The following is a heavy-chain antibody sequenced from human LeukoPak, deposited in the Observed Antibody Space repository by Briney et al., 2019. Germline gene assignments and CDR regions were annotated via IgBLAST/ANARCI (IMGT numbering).Heavy chain of an antibody. CDR2: IWYDGSNQ. D-gene: IGHD3-10*01. Sequence: GGSLRLSCAATLFAYSKYVIHGVGQAPGKGLEWVTLIWYDGSNQHYADSVKGRFTISRDNSKNTLYLQMNSLRAEDAAVYYCAREGGSGSHSTFLDYGGQGTLVTVSS. J-gene: IGHJ4*02. V-gene: IGHV3-33*01. CDR1: LFAYSKYV. CDR3: AREGGSGSHSTFLDY.